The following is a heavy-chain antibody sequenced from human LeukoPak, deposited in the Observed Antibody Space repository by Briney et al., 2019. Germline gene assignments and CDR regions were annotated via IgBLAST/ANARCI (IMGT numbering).Heavy chain of an antibody. CDR2: ISASGGGT. V-gene: IGHV3-23*01. CDR1: GFTLSSYA. CDR3: APLAATTDY. J-gene: IGHJ4*02. D-gene: IGHD5-12*01. Sequence: PGGSLRLSCAASGFTLSSYAMSWVRQAPGKGLEWVSSISASGGGTYYADSVKGRFTISRDTSKNTLYSQMNSLRAEDTAVYYCAPLAATTDYWGQGTLVTVSS.